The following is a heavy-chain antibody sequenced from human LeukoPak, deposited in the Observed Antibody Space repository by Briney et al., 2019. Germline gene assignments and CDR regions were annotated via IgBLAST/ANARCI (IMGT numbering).Heavy chain of an antibody. CDR2: IYYSGST. CDR3: ARTHSDYEYYFDY. D-gene: IGHD5-12*01. CDR1: DGSISSGDYY. J-gene: IGHJ4*02. V-gene: IGHV4-30-4*08. Sequence: PSETLSLTCSVSDGSISSGDYYWSWIRQPPGKGLEWIGYIYYSGSTYYSPSLKSRVTISVDTSKNQFSLKLSSVTAADTAVYYCARTHSDYEYYFDYWGQGTLVTVSS.